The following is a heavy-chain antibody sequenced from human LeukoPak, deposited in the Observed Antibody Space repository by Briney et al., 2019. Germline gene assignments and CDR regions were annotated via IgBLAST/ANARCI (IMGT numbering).Heavy chain of an antibody. CDR2: INSDGSST. J-gene: IGHJ3*02. Sequence: GGSLRLSCAASGFTFSSYWMHWVRQAPGKGLVWVSRINSDGSSTSYAVSVKGRFTISRDNAKNTLYLQMNSLRAEDTAVYYCARAVVVVAGRGAFDIWGQGTMVTVSS. CDR3: ARAVVVVAGRGAFDI. V-gene: IGHV3-74*01. CDR1: GFTFSSYW. D-gene: IGHD2-21*01.